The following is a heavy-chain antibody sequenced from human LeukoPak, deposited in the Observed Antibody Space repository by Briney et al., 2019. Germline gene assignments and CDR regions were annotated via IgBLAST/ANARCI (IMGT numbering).Heavy chain of an antibody. CDR2: IIPIFGTA. J-gene: IGHJ4*02. Sequence: SVKVSCKASGGTFSSYAISWVRQAPGQGLEWMGGIIPIFGTANYAQKFQGRVTITADESTSTAYMELSSLRSEDTAVYYCARAASYLTGYRYYFDYWGQGTLVTVSS. D-gene: IGHD3-9*01. CDR1: GGTFSSYA. V-gene: IGHV1-69*13. CDR3: ARAASYLTGYRYYFDY.